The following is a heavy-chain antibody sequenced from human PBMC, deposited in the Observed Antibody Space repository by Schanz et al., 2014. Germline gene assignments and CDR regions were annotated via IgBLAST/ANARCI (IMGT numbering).Heavy chain of an antibody. D-gene: IGHD2-2*01. CDR1: GFRVITNY. CDR2: MFPGGNT. Sequence: EVQLVESGGGLVKPGGSLRLSCAASGFRVITNYMTWVRQAPGKGLEWVSIMFPGGNTYYAASVKGRFTISRDNSKNTLYLQMNSLRAEDTAMYYCAKSCSSSICSNGAFDIWGQGTMVSVSS. J-gene: IGHJ3*02. V-gene: IGHV3-66*01. CDR3: AKSCSSSICSNGAFDI.